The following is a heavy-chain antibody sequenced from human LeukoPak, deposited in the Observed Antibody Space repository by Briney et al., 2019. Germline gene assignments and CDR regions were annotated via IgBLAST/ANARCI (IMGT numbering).Heavy chain of an antibody. Sequence: SQTLSLTCAISGDSVSSNSAAWNCIRQSPSRGLEWLGRTYYRSKWYSDYAVSVKSRITINPDTSKNHFSLQLTSVTPEDTAVYYCAREKEQGLAYDAFDIWGQGTMVTVSS. J-gene: IGHJ3*02. CDR2: TYYRSKWYS. V-gene: IGHV6-1*01. D-gene: IGHD6-19*01. CDR1: GDSVSSNSAA. CDR3: AREKEQGLAYDAFDI.